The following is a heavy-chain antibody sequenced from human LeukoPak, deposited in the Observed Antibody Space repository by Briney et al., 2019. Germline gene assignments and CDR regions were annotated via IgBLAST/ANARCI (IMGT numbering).Heavy chain of an antibody. CDR3: ARSSSRRVPCRYCSGGSCFDY. D-gene: IGHD2-15*01. V-gene: IGHV1-8*02. J-gene: IGHJ4*02. Sequence: GASVKVSCKASGYTFINYDINWVRQATGQGLEWMGWINPNSGNTGYAQKFQGRVTMTRNTSISTAYMELSGLRSEDTAVYYCARSSSRRVPCRYCSGGSCFDYWGQGTLVTVSS. CDR2: INPNSGNT. CDR1: GYTFINYD.